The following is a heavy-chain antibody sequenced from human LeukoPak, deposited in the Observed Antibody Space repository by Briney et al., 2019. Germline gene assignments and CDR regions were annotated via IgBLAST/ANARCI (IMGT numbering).Heavy chain of an antibody. CDR2: INANSGGT. Sequence: ASVKVSCKASGYTFTGFHMHWVRQAPGQGLEWMEWINANSGGTSYAQKFQGRVTVTRDTSISTAYMELTRLTSDDTAAYYCARDPIDGYYYFDYWGQGTLVTVSS. V-gene: IGHV1-2*02. D-gene: IGHD1-1*01. CDR3: ARDPIDGYYYFDY. J-gene: IGHJ4*02. CDR1: GYTFTGFH.